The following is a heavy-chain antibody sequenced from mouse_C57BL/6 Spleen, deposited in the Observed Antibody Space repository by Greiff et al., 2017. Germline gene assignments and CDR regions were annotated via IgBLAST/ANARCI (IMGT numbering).Heavy chain of an antibody. CDR1: GYAFSSSW. J-gene: IGHJ4*01. V-gene: IGHV1-82*01. D-gene: IGHD3-2*02. Sequence: VQLQESGPELVKPGASVKISCKASGYAFSSSWMNWVKQRPGKGLEWIGRIYPGDGDTNYNGKFKGKVTLTADKSSSTAYMQLSSLTSEDSAVYFCAIDSSGYVRYAMDYWGQGTSVTVSS. CDR3: AIDSSGYVRYAMDY. CDR2: IYPGDGDT.